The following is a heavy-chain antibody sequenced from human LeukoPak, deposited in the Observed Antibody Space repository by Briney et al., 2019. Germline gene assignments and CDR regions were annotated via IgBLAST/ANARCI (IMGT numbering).Heavy chain of an antibody. D-gene: IGHD1-26*01. CDR3: ARSGAEGDYFDY. J-gene: IGHJ4*02. CDR2: IANDEKTT. CDR1: GFTFTGHS. Sequence: GGSLRLSCVASGFTFTGHSMHWVRQAPGKGLEWVAVIANDEKTTFYADSLKGRFTISRDNAKNSLYLQMNSLRAEDTALYYCARSGAEGDYFDYWGQGTLVTVSS. V-gene: IGHV3-30*04.